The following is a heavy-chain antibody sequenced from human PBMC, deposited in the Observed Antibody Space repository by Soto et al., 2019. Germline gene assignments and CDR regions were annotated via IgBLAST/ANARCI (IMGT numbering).Heavy chain of an antibody. V-gene: IGHV1-69*13. D-gene: IGHD5-12*01. Sequence: FPVKVSCKASGGSFSSFGCSWVRQAPGQGLEWMGGIIPVFGRPNYAQRFRGRLTITADESTNTVYLELIDLRSEDTAVYYCAREGSGYNLWGQGTQVTVSS. CDR3: AREGSGYNL. CDR2: IIPVFGRP. J-gene: IGHJ1*01. CDR1: GGSFSSFG.